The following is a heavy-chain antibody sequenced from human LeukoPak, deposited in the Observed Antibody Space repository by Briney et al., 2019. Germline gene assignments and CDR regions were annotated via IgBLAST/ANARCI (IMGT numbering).Heavy chain of an antibody. J-gene: IGHJ4*02. CDR1: GFPFSSYS. CDR2: ISGSGGST. V-gene: IGHV3-23*01. D-gene: IGHD4-17*01. CDR3: AKEAGDYGQY. Sequence: GGSLRLSCAASGFPFSSYSMTWVRQAPGKGLEWVSAISGSGGSTYYADSVKGRFTISRDNSKSTLYLQMNSLRAEDTAVYYCAKEAGDYGQYWGQGTLVTVSS.